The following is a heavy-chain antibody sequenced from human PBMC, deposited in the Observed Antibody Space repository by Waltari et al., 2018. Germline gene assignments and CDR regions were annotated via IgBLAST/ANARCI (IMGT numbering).Heavy chain of an antibody. D-gene: IGHD6-13*01. CDR2: ISSSSSYI. CDR3: ARGGIAAAGTRDY. J-gene: IGHJ4*02. CDR1: GFTFRSYS. Sequence: EVQLVESGGGLVKPGGSLRLSCAASGFTFRSYSMNWVRQAPGKGLEWVSSISSSSSYIYYADSGKGRFTISRDNAKNSLYLQMNSLRAEDTAVYYCARGGIAAAGTRDYWGQGTLVTVSS. V-gene: IGHV3-21*01.